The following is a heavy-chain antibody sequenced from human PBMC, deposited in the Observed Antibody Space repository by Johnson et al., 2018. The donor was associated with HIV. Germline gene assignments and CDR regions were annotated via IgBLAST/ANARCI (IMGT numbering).Heavy chain of an antibody. CDR3: ARGGRHDAFDI. Sequence: QVQLVESGGGVVQPGRSLRLSCAASGFTFSSYAMHWVRQAPGKGLEWVAFIRYDGGNKYYADSVKGRFTISRDNSKNSLYLQMNRLRAEDTAVYYCARGGRHDAFDIWGQGTMVTVSS. CDR2: IRYDGGNK. V-gene: IGHV3-33*08. J-gene: IGHJ3*02. CDR1: GFTFSSYA. D-gene: IGHD3-16*01.